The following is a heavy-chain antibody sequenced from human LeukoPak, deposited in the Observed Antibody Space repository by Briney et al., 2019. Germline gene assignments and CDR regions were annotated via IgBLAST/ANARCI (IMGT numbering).Heavy chain of an antibody. V-gene: IGHV3-33*01. D-gene: IGHD4-11*01. CDR1: GFTFNHYG. Sequence: GRSLTLSCAATGFTFNHYGMHWVRQAPGKGLEWVAVIWSDGTNRYYTGSVKGRFTISRVDSRNTVYLQTNTLRPEDTGMYYCARDAQRGFDYSNSLQYWGQGAPVTVST. J-gene: IGHJ4*02. CDR2: IWSDGTNR. CDR3: ARDAQRGFDYSNSLQY.